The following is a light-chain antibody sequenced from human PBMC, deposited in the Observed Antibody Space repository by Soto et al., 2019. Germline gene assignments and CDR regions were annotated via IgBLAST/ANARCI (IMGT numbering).Light chain of an antibody. V-gene: IGLV2-8*01. CDR1: SSDVGNYKY. CDR3: SSYAGTDLWV. CDR2: EVS. J-gene: IGLJ3*02. Sequence: QSALTQSPSASGSPGQSVTISCTGTSSDVGNYKYVSWYQQHPGKAPKLMIYEVSKRPSGVPDRFAGSKSGNTASLTVSGVQDEDEADYYCSSYAGTDLWVFGGGTKLTVL.